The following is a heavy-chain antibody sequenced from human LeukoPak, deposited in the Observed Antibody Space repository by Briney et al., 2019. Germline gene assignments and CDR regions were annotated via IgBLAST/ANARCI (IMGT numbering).Heavy chain of an antibody. D-gene: IGHD4-17*01. CDR1: GGSMNNFY. CDR3: ARGTHPYGDYVGLDY. J-gene: IGHJ4*02. V-gene: IGHV4-4*07. Sequence: KTSETLSLTGTVSGGSMNNFYWSWIRQAAGKGLEWIGRIYTSGGTNYNPSLKSRVTMSVDTSKNQFSLKLSSVTAADTAVYYCARGTHPYGDYVGLDYWGQGTLVTVSS. CDR2: IYTSGGT.